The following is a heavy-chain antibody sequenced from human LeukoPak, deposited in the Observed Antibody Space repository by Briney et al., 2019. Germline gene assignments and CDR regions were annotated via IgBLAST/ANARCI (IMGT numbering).Heavy chain of an antibody. Sequence: PGGSLRLSCAASGFTFSSYSMNWVRQAPGKGLEWVSFISSSSSYIYYADSVKGRFTISRDNAKNSLYLQMNSLRAEDTAVYYCARDYRRGGAFDIWGQGTMVTVSS. CDR3: ARDYRRGGAFDI. D-gene: IGHD4-11*01. CDR2: ISSSSSYI. CDR1: GFTFSSYS. J-gene: IGHJ3*02. V-gene: IGHV3-21*01.